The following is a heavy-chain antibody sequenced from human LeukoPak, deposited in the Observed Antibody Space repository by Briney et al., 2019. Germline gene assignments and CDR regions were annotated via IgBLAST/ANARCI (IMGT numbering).Heavy chain of an antibody. J-gene: IGHJ3*02. D-gene: IGHD1-26*01. CDR1: GFIFSKYA. CDR2: IWNDGSDE. Sequence: GGSLRLSCAASGFIFSKYAMHWVRQTPGKGLEWVAAIWNDGSDENYADSVKGRFTISSDNSKSTLYLQMSSLSAEDTAVYYCAFEIGRSQGAFDIWGQGTVITVSS. CDR3: AFEIGRSQGAFDI. V-gene: IGHV3-33*01.